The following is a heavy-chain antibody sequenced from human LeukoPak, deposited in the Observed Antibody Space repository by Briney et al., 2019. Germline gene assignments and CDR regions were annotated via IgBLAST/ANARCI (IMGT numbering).Heavy chain of an antibody. CDR1: GFTFSDYY. D-gene: IGHD3-10*01. CDR2: ISNDGTIQ. J-gene: IGHJ4*02. V-gene: IGHV3-30*03. CDR3: ARAMVRGVIPY. Sequence: GGSLRLSCAASGFTFSDYYMSWVRQAPGKGLEWLAVISNDGTIQYYADSVKGRFTISRDNSRNIMNLQTDSLRPEDTALYYCARAMVRGVIPYWGQGTLVTVSS.